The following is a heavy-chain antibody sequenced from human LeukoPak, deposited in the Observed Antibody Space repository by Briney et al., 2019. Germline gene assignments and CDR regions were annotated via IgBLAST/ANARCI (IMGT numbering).Heavy chain of an antibody. CDR1: GFTFSNAW. J-gene: IGHJ1*01. CDR3: TARYCRSTSCYGEYFQR. Sequence: PGMSLRLSCAASGFTFSNAWMSWVRQAPGKGLEWVGRIKSKTDGGTTDYAAPVKGRFTISRDDSKNTLYLQMNSLKTEDTAVYYCTARYCRSTSCYGEYFQRWGQGTLVTVSS. D-gene: IGHD2-2*01. CDR2: IKSKTDGGTT. V-gene: IGHV3-15*01.